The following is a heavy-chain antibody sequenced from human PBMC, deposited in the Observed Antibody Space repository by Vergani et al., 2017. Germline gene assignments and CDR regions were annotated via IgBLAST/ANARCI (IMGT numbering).Heavy chain of an antibody. CDR1: GFTFNHYG. CDR2: TWYDGNNK. D-gene: IGHD1-14*01. V-gene: IGHV3-33*01. J-gene: IGHJ5*02. CDR3: ARDLRLLYNRFDP. Sequence: QVQLVESGGGVVQPGRSLRLSCAASGFTFNHYGMHWFRQAPGKGLEWVAVTWYDGNNKQYADSVKGRFTISRDNSKSTMYLQMNSLRDEDTGVYYCARDLRLLYNRFDPWGQGTLVTVSS.